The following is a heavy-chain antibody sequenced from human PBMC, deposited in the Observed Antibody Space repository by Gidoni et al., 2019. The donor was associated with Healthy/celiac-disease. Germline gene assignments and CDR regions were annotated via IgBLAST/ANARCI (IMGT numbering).Heavy chain of an antibody. J-gene: IGHJ1*01. Sequence: QVQLVQSGAEVTKPGSSVKVSCKASGGTFSSYAIRWVRQAPGQGLEWMGGIITIFGTANDEQKFQGRVTITADESTSTAYMELSSLRSEDTAVYYCAGTRSYSSVTEYFQHWGQGTLVTVSS. CDR1: GGTFSSYA. D-gene: IGHD6-19*01. V-gene: IGHV1-69*01. CDR2: IITIFGTA. CDR3: AGTRSYSSVTEYFQH.